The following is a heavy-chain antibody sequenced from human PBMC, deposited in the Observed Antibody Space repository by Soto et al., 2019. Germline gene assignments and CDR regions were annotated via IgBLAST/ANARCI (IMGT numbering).Heavy chain of an antibody. CDR2: IDYVGST. CDR3: VRQRGNYLDF. J-gene: IGHJ4*02. CDR1: GDSINSRN. D-gene: IGHD3-10*01. Sequence: SETLSLTCSVSGDSINSRNWSWIRQPPGKGLEWIGYIDYVGSTNYAPSLQSRVTMSVDTSKNQVSLKLRYVTAADTAVYYCVRQRGNYLDFWGQGTLGTVSS. V-gene: IGHV4-59*11.